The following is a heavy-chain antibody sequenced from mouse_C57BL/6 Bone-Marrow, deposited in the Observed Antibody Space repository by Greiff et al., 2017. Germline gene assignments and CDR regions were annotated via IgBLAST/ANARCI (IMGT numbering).Heavy chain of an antibody. V-gene: IGHV1-19*01. CDR2: INPYNGGT. Sequence: VHVKQSGPVLVKPGASVKMSCKASGYTFTDYYMNWVKQSHGKSLEWIGVINPYNGGTSYNQKFKGKATLTVDKSSSTAYMELNSLTSEDSAVYYCARELGPFAYWGQGTLVTVSA. CDR1: GYTFTDYY. J-gene: IGHJ3*01. CDR3: ARELGPFAY. D-gene: IGHD4-1*01.